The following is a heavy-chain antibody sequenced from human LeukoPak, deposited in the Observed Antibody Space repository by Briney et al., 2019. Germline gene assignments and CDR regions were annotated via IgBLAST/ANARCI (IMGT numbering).Heavy chain of an antibody. V-gene: IGHV4-59*06. D-gene: IGHD1-26*01. J-gene: IGHJ5*02. CDR1: GGSISSYY. CDR3: AREMSGTNWFDP. CDR2: IYYSGST. Sequence: PSETLSLTCTVSGGSISSYYWSWIRQHPGKGLEWIGHIYYSGSTYYNPSLKSRVTISEDTSENQFSLKLSSVTAADTAVYYCAREMSGTNWFDPWGQGTLVTVSS.